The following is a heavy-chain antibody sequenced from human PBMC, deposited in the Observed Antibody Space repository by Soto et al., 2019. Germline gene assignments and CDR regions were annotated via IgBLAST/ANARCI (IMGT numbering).Heavy chain of an antibody. Sequence: QVQLQQWGAGLLKPSETLSLTCAVYGGSFSGYYWSWIRQPPGKGLEWIGEINHSGSTNYNPSLKSRVTISVDTSKKQFSLKLSSVTAADTAVYYCARGRRGVIVPAAKYYYYYYMDVWGKGTTVTVSS. D-gene: IGHD2-2*01. CDR3: ARGRRGVIVPAAKYYYYYYMDV. V-gene: IGHV4-34*01. CDR2: INHSGST. CDR1: GGSFSGYY. J-gene: IGHJ6*03.